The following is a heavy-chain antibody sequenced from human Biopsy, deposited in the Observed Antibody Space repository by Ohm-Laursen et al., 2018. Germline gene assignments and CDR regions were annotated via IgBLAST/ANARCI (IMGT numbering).Heavy chain of an antibody. CDR3: TRRGMTTLTTRAFDI. D-gene: IGHD4-11*01. J-gene: IGHJ3*02. V-gene: IGHV4-39*01. CDR2: VHYSGSP. CDR1: GGSMTGSSYY. Sequence: SDTLSLTCTVSGGSMTGSSYYWGWIRQPPGKGLGWIGAVHYSGSPYYNPSLQSRVTLSEDTSKNLFSLRLSSVTAADTAVYYCTRRGMTTLTTRAFDIWGQGTMVTVSS.